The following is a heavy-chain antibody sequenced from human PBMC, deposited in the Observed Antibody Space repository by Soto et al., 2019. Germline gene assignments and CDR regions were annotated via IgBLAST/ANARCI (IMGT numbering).Heavy chain of an antibody. D-gene: IGHD3-16*01. CDR2: INQDGSER. CDR3: VCGGNFFVY. Sequence: EVQLVESGGGLVQPGGSLRLPCAASGFTFSTYWMTWVRQPPGKGLEWVASINQDGSERYYVDSVRGRFTISRDNAKNSLYLQMNSLRAGDRAVYYCVCGGNFFVYWGQGTLVTVPP. J-gene: IGHJ4*02. V-gene: IGHV3-7*01. CDR1: GFTFSTYW.